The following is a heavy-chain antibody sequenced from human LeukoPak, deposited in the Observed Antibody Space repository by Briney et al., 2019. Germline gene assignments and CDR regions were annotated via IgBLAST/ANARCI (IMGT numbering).Heavy chain of an antibody. CDR2: IIPIFGTA. D-gene: IGHD3-3*01. Sequence: PGGSLRLSCAASGGTFSSYAISWVRQAPGQGLEWMGGIIPIFGTANYAQKFQGRVTITADESTSTAYMELSSLRSEDTAVYYCARSLGFSPPFDYWGQGTLVTVSS. V-gene: IGHV1-69*01. CDR3: ARSLGFSPPFDY. J-gene: IGHJ4*02. CDR1: GGTFSSYA.